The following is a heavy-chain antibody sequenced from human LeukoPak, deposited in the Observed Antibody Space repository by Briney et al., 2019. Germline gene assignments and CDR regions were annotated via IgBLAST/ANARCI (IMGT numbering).Heavy chain of an antibody. J-gene: IGHJ5*02. D-gene: IGHD3-9*01. V-gene: IGHV4-39*06. CDR1: GGSVNNSPYY. CDR3: ARDAAGEGRLVITWFDA. Sequence: SETLSLTCTVSGGSVNNSPYYWGWVRQPPGTGLEWVGTISYSGTTYYNPSLKSRVTITVDMSKEQFALKLNSVSAADTAVYFCARDAAGEGRLVITWFDAWGQGTLVTVSS. CDR2: ISYSGTT.